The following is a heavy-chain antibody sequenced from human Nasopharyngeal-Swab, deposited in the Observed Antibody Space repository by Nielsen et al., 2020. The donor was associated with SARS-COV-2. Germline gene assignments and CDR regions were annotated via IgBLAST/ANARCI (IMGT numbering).Heavy chain of an antibody. D-gene: IGHD5-12*01. V-gene: IGHV3-74*01. CDR1: GFTFTSYW. CDR3: ARESSTSGYSANDYINWYDP. CDR2: ITSDGTST. J-gene: IGHJ5*02. Sequence: GGSLRLSCAVSGFTFTSYWMHWVRQAPGKGLVWVSRITSDGTSTSYADSVKGRFIISRDNAKNTLYLQMNSLRVEDTAVYYCARESSTSGYSANDYINWYDPWGQGTLVTVSS.